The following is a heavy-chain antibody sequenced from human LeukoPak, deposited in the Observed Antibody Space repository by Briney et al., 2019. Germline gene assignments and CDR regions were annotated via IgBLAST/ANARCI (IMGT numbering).Heavy chain of an antibody. CDR1: GFPFSSYG. D-gene: IGHD4-17*01. CDR3: AKDWDYVDSHFDY. CDR2: ISYGGSNK. V-gene: IGHV3-30*18. Sequence: RSMRLSCAASGFPFSSYGRHWVRQAPGKGLEWVAVISYGGSNKYYPDSVKGRFTISRDNSKNTLYLQMNSLRAEDTAVYYWAKDWDYVDSHFDYWGQGTLGTAS. J-gene: IGHJ4*02.